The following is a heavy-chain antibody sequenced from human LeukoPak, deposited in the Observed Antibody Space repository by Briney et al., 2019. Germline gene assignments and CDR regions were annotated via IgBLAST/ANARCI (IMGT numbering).Heavy chain of an antibody. V-gene: IGHV1-2*02. CDR1: GYTFTDYY. Sequence: ASVKVSCKASGYTFTDYYMHWVRQAPGQGLEWMGWINANRGGANYAQRFQGRVTMTRDTSITTAYMELSRLKSDNTAVYYCARRYCSSTSCYYFDYWGQGTLVTVSS. CDR2: INANRGGA. J-gene: IGHJ4*02. D-gene: IGHD2-2*01. CDR3: ARRYCSSTSCYYFDY.